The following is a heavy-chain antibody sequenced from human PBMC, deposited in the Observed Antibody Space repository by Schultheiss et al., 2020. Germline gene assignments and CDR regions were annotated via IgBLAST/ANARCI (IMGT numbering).Heavy chain of an antibody. CDR2: ISGSGGST. D-gene: IGHD2-15*01. CDR1: GFTFSSYG. J-gene: IGHJ6*02. Sequence: GGSLRLSCAASGFTFSSYGMHWVRQAPGKGLEWVSAISGSGGSTYYADSVKGRFTISRDNSKNTLYLQMNSLRAEDTAVYYCARDPEVEEATPAYYGMDVWGQGTTVTVSS. V-gene: IGHV3-NL1*01. CDR3: ARDPEVEEATPAYYGMDV.